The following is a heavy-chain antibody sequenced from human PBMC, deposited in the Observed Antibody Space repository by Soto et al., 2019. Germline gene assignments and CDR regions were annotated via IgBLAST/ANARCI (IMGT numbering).Heavy chain of an antibody. CDR2: INHSGST. Sequence: SETLSLTCAVYGGSFSGYYWSWIRQPPGKGLEWIGEINHSGSTNYNPSLKSRVTISVDTSKNQFSLKLSSVTAADTAVYYCARGFDYYERGYYYYYGMDVWGQGTTVTVSS. V-gene: IGHV4-34*01. CDR3: ARGFDYYERGYYYYYGMDV. D-gene: IGHD3-22*01. J-gene: IGHJ6*02. CDR1: GGSFSGYY.